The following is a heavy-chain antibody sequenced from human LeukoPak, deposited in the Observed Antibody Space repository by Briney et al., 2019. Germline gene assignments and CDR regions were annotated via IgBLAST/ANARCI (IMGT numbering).Heavy chain of an antibody. V-gene: IGHV3-30*04. CDR3: AELGITMIGGV. Sequence: GGSLRLSCAASGFTFSNYAMHWVRQAPGKGLEWVALISYDGSNKYNADSVKGRFTISRDNAKNSLYLQMNSLRAEDTAVYYCAELGITMIGGVWGKGTTVTISS. CDR2: ISYDGSNK. J-gene: IGHJ6*04. D-gene: IGHD3-10*02. CDR1: GFTFSNYA.